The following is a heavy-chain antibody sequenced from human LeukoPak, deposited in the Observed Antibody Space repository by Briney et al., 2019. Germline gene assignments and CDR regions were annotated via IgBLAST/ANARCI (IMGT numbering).Heavy chain of an antibody. CDR3: ARDGGEILKTYYDYVWGSYSAFDI. D-gene: IGHD3-16*01. CDR2: ISYDGSNK. Sequence: GGSLRLSCAASGFTFSSYGMHWVRQAPGKGLEWVAVISYDGSNKYYADSVKGRFTISRDNSKNTLYLQMNSLRSDDTAVYYCARDGGEILKTYYDYVWGSYSAFDIWGQGTMVTVSS. CDR1: GFTFSSYG. V-gene: IGHV3-30*03. J-gene: IGHJ3*02.